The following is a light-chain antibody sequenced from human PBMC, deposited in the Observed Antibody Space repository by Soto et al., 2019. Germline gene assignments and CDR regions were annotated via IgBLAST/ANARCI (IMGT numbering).Light chain of an antibody. CDR1: SSDVGGYNY. J-gene: IGLJ2*01. V-gene: IGLV2-11*01. CDR3: CSYAPTFLVV. Sequence: QSALTQPRSVSGSPGQSVTISCTGTSSDVGGYNYISWYQQHPGKAPRLIIHDVNKGPSGVPDRFSGSKSGNTASLTISGLQSEDEADYYCCSYAPTFLVVFGGGTKLTVL. CDR2: DVN.